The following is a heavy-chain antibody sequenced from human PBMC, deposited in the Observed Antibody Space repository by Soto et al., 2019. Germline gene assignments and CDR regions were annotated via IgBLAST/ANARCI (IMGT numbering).Heavy chain of an antibody. CDR2: IIPIFGTA. CDR1: GGTFSSYA. Sequence: QVQLVQSGAEVKKPGSSVKVSCKASGGTFSSYAISWVRQAPGQGLEWMGGIIPIFGTANYAQKFQGRVTITADESTSTDYMELSSLRSEDTAVYYCARVQDIVLVPAALVYYYYYGMDVWGQGTTVTVSS. D-gene: IGHD2-2*01. V-gene: IGHV1-69*12. CDR3: ARVQDIVLVPAALVYYYYYGMDV. J-gene: IGHJ6*02.